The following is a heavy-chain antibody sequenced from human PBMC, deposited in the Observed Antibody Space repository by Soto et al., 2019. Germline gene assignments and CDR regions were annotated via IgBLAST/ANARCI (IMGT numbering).Heavy chain of an antibody. CDR2: ISGSGGST. Sequence: PGGSLRLSCAASGFTFSSYAMSWVRQAPGKGLEWVSAISGSGGSTYYADSVKGRFTISRDNSKNTLYLQMNSLRAEDTAVYYCAKPLPYSDYDFWSGPKYYMDVWGKGTTVTVSS. CDR3: AKPLPYSDYDFWSGPKYYMDV. V-gene: IGHV3-23*01. D-gene: IGHD3-3*01. CDR1: GFTFSSYA. J-gene: IGHJ6*03.